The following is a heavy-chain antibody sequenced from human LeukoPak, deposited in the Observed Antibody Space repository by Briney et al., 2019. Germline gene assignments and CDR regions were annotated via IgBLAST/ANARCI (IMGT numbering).Heavy chain of an antibody. J-gene: IGHJ4*02. Sequence: GASVKVSCKASGYTLTNYEINWVRQATGHGLEWMGWMNPNSGDTAYAQKFQGRITMTRSTSITTAYMELSGLRSEDTAVYYCARGLGSYDSSELTWPMISFWGQGTQVTVPS. CDR3: ARGLGSYDSSELTWPMISF. CDR1: GYTLTNYE. D-gene: IGHD3-22*01. CDR2: MNPNSGDT. V-gene: IGHV1-8*01.